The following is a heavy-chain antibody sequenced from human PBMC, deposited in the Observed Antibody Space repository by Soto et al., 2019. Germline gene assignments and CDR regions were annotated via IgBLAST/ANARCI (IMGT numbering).Heavy chain of an antibody. CDR3: ARDFYCSGYWYHGGWYDH. CDR2: SIPISGVP. V-gene: IGHV1-69*12. Sequence: QVQLVQSGAEMRKPGSSVKVSCTASGDIFTKYTISWVRQAPGQGLEWMGGSIPISGVPNYAQKFRGRVTITADESTSTVYMEMSSLRSDDSAIYDCARDFYCSGYWYHGGWYDHWGQGTLVTVSS. CDR1: GDIFTKYT. J-gene: IGHJ5*02. D-gene: IGHD2-8*02.